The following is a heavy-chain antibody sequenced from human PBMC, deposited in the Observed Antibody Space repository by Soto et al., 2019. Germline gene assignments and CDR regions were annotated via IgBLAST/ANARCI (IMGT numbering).Heavy chain of an antibody. D-gene: IGHD2-15*01. CDR2: IWYDGSNK. CDR1: GFTFSSYG. Sequence: GGSLRLSCAASGFTFSSYGMHWVRQAPGKGLEWVAVIWYDGSNKYYADSVKGRFTISRDNSKNTLYRQMNSLRAEDTAVYYCARVGTRWSCSGGSCLPDYWGQGTLVTVSS. J-gene: IGHJ4*02. CDR3: ARVGTRWSCSGGSCLPDY. V-gene: IGHV3-33*01.